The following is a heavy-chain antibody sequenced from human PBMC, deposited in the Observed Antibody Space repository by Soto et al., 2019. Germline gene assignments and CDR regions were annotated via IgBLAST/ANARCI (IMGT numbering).Heavy chain of an antibody. CDR3: ARQLPTAIRGGHYYSYGMDV. CDR2: LHSDGRTT. CDR1: GYIFSSYW. J-gene: IGHJ6*02. D-gene: IGHD2-2*02. V-gene: IGHV3-74*01. Sequence: EVQLVESGGGLVQPGGSLRLSCAASGYIFSSYWMHWVRQAPGKGLVWVSRLHSDGRTTSYADSVKGRFTISRDNAKNTLYLQMNSLRAEDTAVYYCARQLPTAIRGGHYYSYGMDVWGQGTTVTVSS.